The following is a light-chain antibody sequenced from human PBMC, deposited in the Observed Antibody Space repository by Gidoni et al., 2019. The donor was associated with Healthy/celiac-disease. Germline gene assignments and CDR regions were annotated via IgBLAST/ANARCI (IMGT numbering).Light chain of an antibody. CDR2: GAS. J-gene: IGKJ1*01. CDR1: QSVSSN. Sequence: EIVMTQSPATLSVSPGERATLSFRASQSVSSNLAWYQQTPGQAPRLLIYGASTRATGIPARFSGSGSGTEFPLTISILQSEDFAVYYCQQYNNWPRTFGQGTKVEIK. V-gene: IGKV3-15*01. CDR3: QQYNNWPRT.